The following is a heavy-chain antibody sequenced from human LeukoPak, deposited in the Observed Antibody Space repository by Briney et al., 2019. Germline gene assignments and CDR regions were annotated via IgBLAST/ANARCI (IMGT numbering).Heavy chain of an antibody. D-gene: IGHD2-21*01. Sequence: PGGSLRLSCAASGFTFSSYWMSWVRQAPGKGLEWVANIKQDGSEKYYVDSVKGRFTIFRDNAKNSLYLQMNSLRAEDTAVYYCARGHLYCGGDCFDYWGQGTLVTVSS. CDR2: IKQDGSEK. J-gene: IGHJ4*02. V-gene: IGHV3-7*01. CDR3: ARGHLYCGGDCFDY. CDR1: GFTFSSYW.